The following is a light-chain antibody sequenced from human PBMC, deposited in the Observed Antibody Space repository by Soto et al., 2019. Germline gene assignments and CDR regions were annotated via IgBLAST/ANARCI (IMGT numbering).Light chain of an antibody. CDR2: EVN. V-gene: IGLV2-14*01. Sequence: QSVLTQPASVSGSPGQSITISCTGTSSDVGSYYYVSWYQQHPGTAPKLMISEVNKRPSGVSDRFSGSKSGNTASLTISGLQDEDEADYYCSSYTSSSTLVFGTGTKVTV. CDR3: SSYTSSSTLV. J-gene: IGLJ1*01. CDR1: SSDVGSYYY.